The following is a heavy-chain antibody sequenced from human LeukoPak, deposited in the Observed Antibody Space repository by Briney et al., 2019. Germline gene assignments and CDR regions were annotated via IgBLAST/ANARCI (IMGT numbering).Heavy chain of an antibody. D-gene: IGHD6-13*01. CDR1: GYTFTGYY. Sequence: ASVKVSCKASGYTFTGYYMHWVRQAPGQGLEWMGWINPNSGGTNYAQKFQGRVTMTRGTSISTAYMELSRLRSDDTAVYYCARDQIAAAGTGWFDPWGQGTLVTVSS. V-gene: IGHV1-2*02. J-gene: IGHJ5*02. CDR3: ARDQIAAAGTGWFDP. CDR2: INPNSGGT.